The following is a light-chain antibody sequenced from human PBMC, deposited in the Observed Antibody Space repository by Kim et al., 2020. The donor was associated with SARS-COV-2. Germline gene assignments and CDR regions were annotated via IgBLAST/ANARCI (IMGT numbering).Light chain of an antibody. J-gene: IGLJ1*01. Sequence: QSALTQPPSVSGSPGQSVTISCTGTSSDVGGYNYVSWYQQHPGKAPKLMIYEVSKRPSGVPDRFSGSKSGNTASLTVSGLQAEDDADYYCSSYTGSNNYVFGTGTKVTVL. CDR1: SSDVGGYNY. CDR2: EVS. CDR3: SSYTGSNNYV. V-gene: IGLV2-8*01.